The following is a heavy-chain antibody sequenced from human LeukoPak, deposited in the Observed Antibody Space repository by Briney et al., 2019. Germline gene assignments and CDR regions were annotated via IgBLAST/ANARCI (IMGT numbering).Heavy chain of an antibody. J-gene: IGHJ5*02. D-gene: IGHD2-2*01. Sequence: PSETLSLTCAVYGGSFSGYYWSWIRQPPGKGLEWIGEINHSGSTNYNPSLKSRVTISVDTSKNQFSLKLSSVTAADTAVYYCARRRDYTVGLYLVVPAARGWFDPWGQGTLVTVSS. V-gene: IGHV4-34*01. CDR3: ARRRDYTVGLYLVVPAARGWFDP. CDR1: GGSFSGYY. CDR2: INHSGST.